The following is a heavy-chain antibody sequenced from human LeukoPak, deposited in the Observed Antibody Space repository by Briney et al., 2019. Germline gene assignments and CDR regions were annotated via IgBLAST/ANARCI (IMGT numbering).Heavy chain of an antibody. J-gene: IGHJ6*02. D-gene: IGHD4-23*01. CDR2: ISSSGSTI. CDR1: GFTFSSYA. V-gene: IGHV3-48*03. CDR3: ARETYGGNLYYYYYGMDV. Sequence: GGSLRLSCAASGFTFSSYAMSWVRQAPGKGLEWVSCISSSGSTIYYADSVKGRFTISRDSAKNTLYLQMNSLRAEDTAVYYCARETYGGNLYYYYYGMDVWGQGTKVTVSS.